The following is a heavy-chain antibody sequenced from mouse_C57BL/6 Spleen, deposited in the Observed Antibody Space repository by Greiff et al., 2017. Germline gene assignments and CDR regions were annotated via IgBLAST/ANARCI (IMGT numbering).Heavy chain of an antibody. CDR2: ISSGGDYI. J-gene: IGHJ2*01. CDR1: GFTFSSYA. D-gene: IGHD1-1*01. CDR3: TRGYYGSSYYFDD. Sequence: EVKLMESGEGLVKPGGSLKLSCAASGFTFSSYAMSWVRQTPEKRLEWVAYISSGGDYIYYADTVKGRFTISRDNARNTLYLQMSSLKSEDTAMYYCTRGYYGSSYYFDDWGQGTTLTVSS. V-gene: IGHV5-9-1*02.